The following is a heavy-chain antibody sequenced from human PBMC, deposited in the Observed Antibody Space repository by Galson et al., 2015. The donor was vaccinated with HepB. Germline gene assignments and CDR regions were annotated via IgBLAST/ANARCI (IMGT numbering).Heavy chain of an antibody. CDR1: GFTFNSHA. CDR2: ISYDGSNK. CDR3: AKERTNHYFDY. J-gene: IGHJ4*02. D-gene: IGHD1/OR15-1a*01. Sequence: SLRLSCAASGFTFNSHAMHWVRQAPGQGLEWLACISYDGSNKFYADSVKGRFTVSRDNSKNTLYLQMSSLRGEDTAVYYCAKERTNHYFDYWGQGTLITVSS. V-gene: IGHV3-30*04.